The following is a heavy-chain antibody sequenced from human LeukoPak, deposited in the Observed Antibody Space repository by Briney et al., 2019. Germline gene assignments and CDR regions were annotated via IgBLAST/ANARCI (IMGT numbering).Heavy chain of an antibody. J-gene: IGHJ4*02. Sequence: GGSLRLSCAASGFTFSSYWMHWVRQAPGKGLVWISRINSDGSSTSYADSVKGRFTISRDNSKKTLYLQMNSLRAEDTAVYYCAKDRGYYFDYWGQGTLVTVSS. CDR1: GFTFSSYW. CDR2: INSDGSST. V-gene: IGHV3-74*01. CDR3: AKDRGYYFDY. D-gene: IGHD3-10*01.